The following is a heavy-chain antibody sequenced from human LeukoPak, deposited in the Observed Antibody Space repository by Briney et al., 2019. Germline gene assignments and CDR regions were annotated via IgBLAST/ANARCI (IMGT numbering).Heavy chain of an antibody. D-gene: IGHD3-10*01. J-gene: IGHJ4*02. Sequence: GGSLRLSCAASGFTFSGYEMNWVRQAPGKGLEWVSSISSSSSYIYYADSVKGRFTISRDNAKNSLYLQMNSLRAEDTAVYYCARDSTRVRGFKIFDYWGQGTLVTVSS. CDR1: GFTFSGYE. V-gene: IGHV3-21*01. CDR3: ARDSTRVRGFKIFDY. CDR2: ISSSSSYI.